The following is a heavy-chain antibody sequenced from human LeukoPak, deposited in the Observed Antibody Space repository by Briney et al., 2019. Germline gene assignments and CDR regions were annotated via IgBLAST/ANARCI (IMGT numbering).Heavy chain of an antibody. Sequence: SVKVSCKASGGTFSSYAISWVRQAPGQGLEWMGRIIPILGIANYAQKFQGRVAITADKSTSTAYMELSSLRSEDTAVYYCARDSYYYGSGSFDYWGQGTLVTVSS. CDR3: ARDSYYYGSGSFDY. J-gene: IGHJ4*02. V-gene: IGHV1-69*04. CDR2: IIPILGIA. CDR1: GGTFSSYA. D-gene: IGHD3-10*01.